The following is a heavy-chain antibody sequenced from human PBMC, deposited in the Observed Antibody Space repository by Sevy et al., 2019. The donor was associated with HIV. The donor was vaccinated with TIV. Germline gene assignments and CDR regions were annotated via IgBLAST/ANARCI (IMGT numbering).Heavy chain of an antibody. J-gene: IGHJ6*02. CDR2: ISGDGDTI. CDR1: GFTFSDYY. CDR3: ARDHVKDRDLGDYYYFAMDV. V-gene: IGHV3-11*01. Sequence: GGSLRLSCAASGFTFSDYYMSWIRQAPGKGLEWLSYISGDGDTIYYTNSVKGRFTISRDNAKKSLYLQMNSLRAEDTAVYYCARDHVKDRDLGDYYYFAMDVWGQGTSVTVSS. D-gene: IGHD3-16*01.